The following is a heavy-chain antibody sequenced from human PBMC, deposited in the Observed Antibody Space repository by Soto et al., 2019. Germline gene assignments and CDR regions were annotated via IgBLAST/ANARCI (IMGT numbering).Heavy chain of an antibody. V-gene: IGHV4-59*11. Sequence: SETLSLTCTVSGGSTSSHYWSWIRQPPGKGLEYIGYITFSGSTNYNPSLKTRLTISVDTSKNQFSLKLRSLTAADTAVYFCARDVLGYCSSTSCFYGLDVWGQGTTVTVS. CDR2: ITFSGST. CDR3: ARDVLGYCSSTSCFYGLDV. J-gene: IGHJ6*02. D-gene: IGHD2-2*01. CDR1: GGSTSSHY.